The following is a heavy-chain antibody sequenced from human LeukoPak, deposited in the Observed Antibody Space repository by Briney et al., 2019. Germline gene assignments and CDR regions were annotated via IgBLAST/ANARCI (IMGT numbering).Heavy chain of an antibody. CDR1: RFIFSNYW. J-gene: IGHJ2*01. CDR3: TRGVPGIAAAGTGHGYFDL. V-gene: IGHV3-74*01. D-gene: IGHD6-13*01. Sequence: GGSLRLSCAASRFIFSNYWMHWVRQAPGKGLVWVSRIYSDGSSTSYADSLKGRFTISRDNAKNTLYLQVNSLRAEDTAIYYCTRGVPGIAAAGTGHGYFDLWGRGTLVTVSS. CDR2: IYSDGSST.